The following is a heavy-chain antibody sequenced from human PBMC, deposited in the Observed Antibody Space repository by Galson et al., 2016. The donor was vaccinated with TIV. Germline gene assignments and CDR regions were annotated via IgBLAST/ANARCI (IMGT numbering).Heavy chain of an antibody. CDR2: IYWNGDK. D-gene: IGHD3-10*01. CDR3: AHISYSDFGSYLAFGY. J-gene: IGHJ4*02. V-gene: IGHV2-5*01. CDR1: GFSLSDTGVA. Sequence: PALGKPPQTLTLTCTFSGFSLSDTGVAVGWIRQPPGKALEWLALIYWNGDKHSSPSLKNRLAITTTTSKNQVYLSMTNMDPMDTATYYCAHISYSDFGSYLAFGYWGQGALIIVSS.